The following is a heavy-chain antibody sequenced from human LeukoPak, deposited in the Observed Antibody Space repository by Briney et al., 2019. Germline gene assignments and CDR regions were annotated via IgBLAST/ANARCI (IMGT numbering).Heavy chain of an antibody. CDR3: AGGCSGGSCYESKFDP. CDR1: GFTFSSYW. J-gene: IGHJ5*02. V-gene: IGHV3-7*01. Sequence: GGSLRLSCAASGFTFSSYWMSWVRQAPGKGLEWVASIKQDGSEKYFVDSVKGRFAISRDNAKNSLYLQMNSLRAEDTAVYYCAGGCSGGSCYESKFDPWGQGTLVTVSS. CDR2: IKQDGSEK. D-gene: IGHD2-15*01.